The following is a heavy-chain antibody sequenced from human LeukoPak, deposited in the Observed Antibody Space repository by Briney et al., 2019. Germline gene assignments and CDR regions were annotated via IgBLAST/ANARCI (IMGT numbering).Heavy chain of an antibody. CDR1: GGTFSSYA. CDR3: ARAGDRIVGATYWGFDY. D-gene: IGHD1-26*01. CDR2: IIPIFGTA. J-gene: IGHJ4*02. V-gene: IGHV1-69*01. Sequence: SVKVSCKASGGTFSSYANSWVRQAPGQGLEWMGGIIPIFGTANYAQKFQGRVTITADESTSTAYMELSSLRSEDTAVYYCARAGDRIVGATYWGFDYWGQGTLVTVSS.